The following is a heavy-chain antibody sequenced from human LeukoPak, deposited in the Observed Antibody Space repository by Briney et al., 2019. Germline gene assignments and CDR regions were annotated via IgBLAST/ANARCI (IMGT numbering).Heavy chain of an antibody. D-gene: IGHD3-22*01. CDR3: ARRPYSDTSGRLSDV. CDR1: GFIFTNYF. CDR2: IGSSGSPT. V-gene: IGHV3-48*02. J-gene: IGHJ6*02. Sequence: GGSLRLSCAASGFIFTNYFMNWVSQAPGKGLEWISYIGSSGSPTHYADSVRGRFTISRDNAKNSLYLQMNSLRDDDTALYYCARRPYSDTSGRLSDVWGQGTTVTVSS.